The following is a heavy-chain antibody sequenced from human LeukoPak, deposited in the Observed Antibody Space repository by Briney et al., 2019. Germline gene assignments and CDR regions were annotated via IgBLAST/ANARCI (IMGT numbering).Heavy chain of an antibody. J-gene: IGHJ2*01. CDR2: ISSSSSTI. Sequence: GGSLRLSCAASGFTFSSYSMNWVRQAPGKGLEWVSYISSSSSTIYYADSVKGRFTISRDNAKNSLYLQMNSLRAEDTAVYYCAKDTPYFDLWGRGTLVTVSS. CDR3: AKDTPYFDL. V-gene: IGHV3-48*04. CDR1: GFTFSSYS.